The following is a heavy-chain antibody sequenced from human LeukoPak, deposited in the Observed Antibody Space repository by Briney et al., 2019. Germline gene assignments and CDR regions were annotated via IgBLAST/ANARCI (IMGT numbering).Heavy chain of an antibody. CDR3: AITIVVVPGTTGAFDI. V-gene: IGHV1-2*02. CDR2: INPDSGGT. D-gene: IGHD2-2*01. Sequence: ASVKVSCKASGYTFTGYYMHWVRQAPGQGLEWMGWINPDSGGTKYAQKFQGRVTMTRDTSISTAYMELSRLRSDDTAVYYCAITIVVVPGTTGAFDIWGQGTMVTVSS. CDR1: GYTFTGYY. J-gene: IGHJ3*02.